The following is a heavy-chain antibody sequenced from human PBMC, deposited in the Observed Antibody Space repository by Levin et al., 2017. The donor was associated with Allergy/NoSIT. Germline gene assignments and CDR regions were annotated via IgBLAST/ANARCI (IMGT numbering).Heavy chain of an antibody. V-gene: IGHV3-33*01. CDR3: ARVLRFYYYYYMDV. Sequence: GGSLRLSCAASGFTFSSYGMHWVRQAPGKGLEWVAVIWDDGYKKYYADSVKGRFTISRDNSKITLYLQMNSLRAEDTAVYYCARVLRFYYYYYMDVWGKGTTVTVSS. CDR1: GFTFSSYG. D-gene: IGHD5-12*01. J-gene: IGHJ6*03. CDR2: IWDDGYKK.